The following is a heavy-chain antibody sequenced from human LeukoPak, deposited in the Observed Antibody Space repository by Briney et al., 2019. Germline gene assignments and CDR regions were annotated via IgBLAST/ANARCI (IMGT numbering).Heavy chain of an antibody. CDR3: ARALWGYYYMDV. CDR2: IIPIFGTA. V-gene: IGHV1-69*05. Sequence: ASVKVSCKASGGTFSSYAISWVRQAPGQGLEWMGGIIPIFGTANYAQKFQGRVTITTDESTSTAYMELSSLRSEDTAVYYCARALWGYYYMDVWGKGTTVTVSS. CDR1: GGTFSSYA. D-gene: IGHD7-27*01. J-gene: IGHJ6*03.